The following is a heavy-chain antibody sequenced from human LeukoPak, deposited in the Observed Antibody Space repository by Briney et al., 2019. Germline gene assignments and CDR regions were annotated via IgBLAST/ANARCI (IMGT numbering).Heavy chain of an antibody. V-gene: IGHV4-59*08. J-gene: IGHJ4*02. CDR3: ARHRYESSGYLLHFDF. D-gene: IGHD3-22*01. CDR1: GGSISSYY. CDR2: IYHSGST. Sequence: SETLSLTCTVSGGSISSYYWSWIRQPPGKGLEWIGYIYHSGSTNYNPSLKSRVTISVDTSKNQFSLKLSSVTAADTAVYYCARHRYESSGYLLHFDFWGQGTLVTVSS.